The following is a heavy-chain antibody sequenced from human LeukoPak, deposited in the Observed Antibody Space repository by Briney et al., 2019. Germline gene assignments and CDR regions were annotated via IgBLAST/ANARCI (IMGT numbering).Heavy chain of an antibody. CDR2: TSSGGSA. V-gene: IGHV4-39*01. Sequence: PSETLSLTCFVSNGSITGTSYYWAWIRQSPGKGLEWIGTTSSGGSAYYKPSLKSRVMISVDTSKTQFSLRLTSVTAADTAVYYCARQGASDFVDSWGQGTLVSVS. CDR3: ARQGASDFVDS. J-gene: IGHJ4*02. D-gene: IGHD2-21*02. CDR1: NGSITGTSYY.